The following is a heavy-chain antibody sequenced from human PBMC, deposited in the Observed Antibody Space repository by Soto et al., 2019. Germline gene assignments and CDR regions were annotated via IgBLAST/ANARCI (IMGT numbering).Heavy chain of an antibody. CDR2: VNHSGST. CDR3: ARLRVRSWDYCYYYGMDV. V-gene: IGHV4-34*01. CDR1: GGSFSGYY. J-gene: IGHJ6*02. Sequence: PSETLSLTCAVYGGSFSGYYWSWIRQPPGKGLEWIGEVNHSGSTNYNPSLKSRVTISVDTSKNQFSLKLSSVTAADTAVYYCARLRVRSWDYCYYYGMDVWGQGTTVTVSS.